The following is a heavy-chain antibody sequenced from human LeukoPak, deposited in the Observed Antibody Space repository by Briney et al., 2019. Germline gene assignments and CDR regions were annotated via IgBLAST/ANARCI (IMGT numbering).Heavy chain of an antibody. Sequence: GESLKISCKGSGYTFTTYWIGWVRQMPGKGLEWMGIIYPGDSDTRYSPSFQGQVTISADRSISTAYLQWSSLEASDTAMYYCARELRQFDASDIWGQGTEVTVSS. D-gene: IGHD3-10*01. CDR3: ARELRQFDASDI. CDR1: GYTFTTYW. V-gene: IGHV5-51*01. J-gene: IGHJ3*02. CDR2: IYPGDSDT.